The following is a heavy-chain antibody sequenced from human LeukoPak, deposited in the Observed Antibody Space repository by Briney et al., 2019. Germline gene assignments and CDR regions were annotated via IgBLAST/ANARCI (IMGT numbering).Heavy chain of an antibody. CDR2: ISGSGGST. Sequence: GGTLRLSCAASGFTFSSYGMSWVRQAPGKGLEWVSAISGSGGSTYYADSVKGRFTISRDNSKNSLYLQMNSLRAEDTAVYYCARVSSGWYTYFDYWGQGTLVTVSS. J-gene: IGHJ4*02. CDR1: GFTFSSYG. D-gene: IGHD6-19*01. CDR3: ARVSSGWYTYFDY. V-gene: IGHV3-23*01.